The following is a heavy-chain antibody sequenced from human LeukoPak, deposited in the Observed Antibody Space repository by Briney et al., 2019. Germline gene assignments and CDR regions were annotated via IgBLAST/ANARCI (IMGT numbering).Heavy chain of an antibody. D-gene: IGHD6-19*01. Sequence: GGSLRLSCAASGFTCSSYWMSWVRQAPGKGLEWVANIKQDGSEKYYVDSVKGRFTISRDNAKNSLYLQMNSLRAEDTAVYYCAKPPSGWYRDYYYYMDVWGKGTTVTVSS. V-gene: IGHV3-7*03. CDR2: IKQDGSEK. CDR3: AKPPSGWYRDYYYYMDV. CDR1: GFTCSSYW. J-gene: IGHJ6*03.